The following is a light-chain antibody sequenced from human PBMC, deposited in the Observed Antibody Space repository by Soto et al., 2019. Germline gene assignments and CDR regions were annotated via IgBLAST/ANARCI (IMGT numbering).Light chain of an antibody. CDR1: QSVDSN. Sequence: EIVMTQSPATLSVSPGERATLSCRASQSVDSNLAWYQQNPGQSPRLLIYGASTRATGIPARFSGSGSGTEFTLTVGSLQSEDFAVYDCQQYNTWPRTFGQGTKLEIK. V-gene: IGKV3-15*01. CDR2: GAS. CDR3: QQYNTWPRT. J-gene: IGKJ2*01.